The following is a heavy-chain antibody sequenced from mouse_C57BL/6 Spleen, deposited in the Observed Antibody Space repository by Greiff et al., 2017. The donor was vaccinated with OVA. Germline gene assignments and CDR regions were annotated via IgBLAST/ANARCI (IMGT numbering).Heavy chain of an antibody. CDR1: GFTFSSYA. J-gene: IGHJ3*01. D-gene: IGHD2-3*01. V-gene: IGHV5-9-1*02. CDR2: ISSGGDYI. Sequence: EVKLQESGEGLVKPGGSLKLSCAASGFTFSSYAMSWVRQTPEKRLEWVAYISSGGDYIYYADTVKGRFTISRDNARNTLYLQMSSLKSEDTAMYYCTRHDPWFAYWGQGTLVTVSA. CDR3: TRHDPWFAY.